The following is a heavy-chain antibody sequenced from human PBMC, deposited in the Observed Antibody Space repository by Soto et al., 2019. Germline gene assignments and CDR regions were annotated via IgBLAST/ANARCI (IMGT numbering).Heavy chain of an antibody. CDR1: GGSVSGYY. CDR3: ARVIYSDYDFWSGYFYYYGMDV. D-gene: IGHD3-3*01. V-gene: IGHV4-34*01. Sequence: SETLSLTCAVYGGSVSGYYWSWIRQPPGKGLEWIGEINHSGRTNYNPPLQSRVTISVDTSKNQFSLKLSSVTAADTAVYYCARVIYSDYDFWSGYFYYYGMDVWGQGTTVTVSS. CDR2: INHSGRT. J-gene: IGHJ6*02.